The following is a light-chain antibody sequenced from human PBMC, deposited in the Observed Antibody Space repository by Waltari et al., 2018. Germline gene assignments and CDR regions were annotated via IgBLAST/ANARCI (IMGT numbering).Light chain of an antibody. V-gene: IGKV3-20*01. J-gene: IGKJ1*01. CDR2: HAS. Sequence: EIVLTQSPGTLSLSPGERATLSFRASQRISKYLAWYQQKPGQAPRLLIYHASSKAAGIPDRFSGSGSGTDFSLTISRLEAEDFAVYYCQHYESLPVTFGQGTKVEIK. CDR3: QHYESLPVT. CDR1: QRISKY.